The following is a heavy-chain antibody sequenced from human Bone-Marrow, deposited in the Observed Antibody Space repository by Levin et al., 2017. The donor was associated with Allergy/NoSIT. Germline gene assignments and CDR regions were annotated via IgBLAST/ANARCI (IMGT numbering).Heavy chain of an antibody. CDR1: GFTFSTYW. V-gene: IGHV3-74*03. D-gene: IGHD3-16*01. CDR2: IYSDANIL. J-gene: IGHJ6*02. Sequence: PGESLKISCAASGFTFSTYWIHWVRQAPGKGLVWISCIYSDANILTYAESLKGRFTISRDNAKNTLYLQMNSLRAEDSAVYYCARGNKRPRNYDVGDVWGNVHPQPPSYYNGMDVWGQGTTVTVSS. CDR3: ARGNKRPRNYDVGDVWGNVHPQPPSYYNGMDV.